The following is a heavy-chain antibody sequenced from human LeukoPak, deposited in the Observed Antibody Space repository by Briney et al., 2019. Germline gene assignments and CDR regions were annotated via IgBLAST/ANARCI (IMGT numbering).Heavy chain of an antibody. CDR2: FDPEDGET. V-gene: IGHV1-24*01. J-gene: IGHJ5*02. CDR1: VYTRTELS. Sequence: ASVKVSCKVSVYTRTELSMHWVRQAPGKGLEWMGGFDPEDGETIYAQKFQGRVTMTEDTSTDTAYMELSSLRSEDTAVYYCATGPPWWFDPWGQGTLVTVSS. CDR3: ATGPPWWFDP.